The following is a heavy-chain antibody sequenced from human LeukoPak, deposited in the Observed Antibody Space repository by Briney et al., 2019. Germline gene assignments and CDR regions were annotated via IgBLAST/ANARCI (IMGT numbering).Heavy chain of an antibody. CDR3: ARAVEAAGIYDYYYGMDV. CDR2: IYYSGST. J-gene: IGHJ6*02. CDR1: GGSISSSSYY. Sequence: PSETLSLTCTVSGGSISSSSYYWGWIRQPPGKGLEWIGSIYYSGSTCYNPSLKSRVTISLDTSKNQFSLKLSSVTAADTAVYYCARAVEAAGIYDYYYGMDVWGQGTTVTVSS. D-gene: IGHD6-13*01. V-gene: IGHV4-39*07.